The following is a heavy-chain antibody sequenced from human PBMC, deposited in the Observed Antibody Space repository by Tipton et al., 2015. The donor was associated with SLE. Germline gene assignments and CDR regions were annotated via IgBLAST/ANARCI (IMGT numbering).Heavy chain of an antibody. Sequence: TLSLTCTVSGGSISNYYWNWIRQSPGKGLECVGYISYGGNTNYNPSLKSRVTISLDTSKNQFSLKLSSVTAADTAIYYCARESGDLWGQGTLVTVSS. D-gene: IGHD1-26*01. J-gene: IGHJ5*02. CDR1: GGSISNYY. CDR2: ISYGGNT. V-gene: IGHV4-59*12. CDR3: ARESGDL.